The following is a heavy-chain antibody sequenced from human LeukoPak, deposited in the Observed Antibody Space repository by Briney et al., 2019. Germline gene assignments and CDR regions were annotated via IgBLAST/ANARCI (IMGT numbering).Heavy chain of an antibody. CDR2: INPNSGGT. D-gene: IGHD6-13*01. CDR1: GYTFTGYY. J-gene: IGHJ4*02. Sequence: GASVKVSCKASGYTFTGYYMHWVRQAPGQGLEWMGWINPNSGGTNYAQKFQGRVATTRDTSISTAYMELSRLRSDDTAVYYCARARPYYSSSWPFDYWGQGTLVTVSS. CDR3: ARARPYYSSSWPFDY. V-gene: IGHV1-2*02.